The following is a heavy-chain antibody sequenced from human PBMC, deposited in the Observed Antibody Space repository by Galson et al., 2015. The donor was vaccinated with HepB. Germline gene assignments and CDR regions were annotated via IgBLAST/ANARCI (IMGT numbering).Heavy chain of an antibody. J-gene: IGHJ6*02. Sequence: SLRLSCAASGFTFSTYGLHWVRQAPGRGLEWVAFIRFDGKKTYYADSVKGRFTISRDNSKNTVYLQMNSLRGEDTAVYYCAKVEDVWGQGTTVTVSS. V-gene: IGHV3-30*02. CDR2: IRFDGKKT. CDR3: AKVEDV. CDR1: GFTFSTYG.